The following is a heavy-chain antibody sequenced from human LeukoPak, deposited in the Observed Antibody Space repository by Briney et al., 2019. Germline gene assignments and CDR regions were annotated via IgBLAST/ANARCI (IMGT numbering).Heavy chain of an antibody. CDR2: IYPGDSDT. CDR1: GYSFTSYW. CDR3: ARSLTLVGSGWGSYYYYYGMDV. Sequence: GESLKISFKGSGYSFTSYWIGWVRQMPGKGLEWMGIIYPGDSDTRYSPSFQGQVTISADKSISTAYLQWSSLKASDTAMYYCARSLTLVGSGWGSYYYYYGMDVWGQGTTVTVSS. D-gene: IGHD6-19*01. J-gene: IGHJ6*02. V-gene: IGHV5-51*01.